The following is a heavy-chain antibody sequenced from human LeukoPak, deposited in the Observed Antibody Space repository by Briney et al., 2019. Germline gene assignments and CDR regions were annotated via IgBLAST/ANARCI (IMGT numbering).Heavy chain of an antibody. CDR1: GFTFSIYA. Sequence: GRSLRLSCAASGFTFSIYAMHWVRQVPGKGLERVAVISYDGSNKYYAESVKGRFTISRDNSKNTLYLQMNSLRAEDTAVYYCARERLVRGNWFDPWGQGTLVTVSS. D-gene: IGHD3-10*01. V-gene: IGHV3-30-3*01. CDR3: ARERLVRGNWFDP. J-gene: IGHJ5*02. CDR2: ISYDGSNK.